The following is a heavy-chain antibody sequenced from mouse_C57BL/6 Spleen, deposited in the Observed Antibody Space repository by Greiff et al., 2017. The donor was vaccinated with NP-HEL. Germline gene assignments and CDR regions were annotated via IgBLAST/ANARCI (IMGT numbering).Heavy chain of an antibody. Sequence: VQRVESGPGLVQPSQSLSITCTVSGFSLTSYGVHWVRQSPGKGLEWLGVIWSGGSTDYNAAFISRLSISKDNSKSQVFFKMNSLQADDTAIYYCARKLGLGQDAMDYWGQGTSVTVSS. J-gene: IGHJ4*01. CDR2: IWSGGST. CDR1: GFSLTSYG. V-gene: IGHV2-2*01. CDR3: ARKLGLGQDAMDY. D-gene: IGHD4-1*01.